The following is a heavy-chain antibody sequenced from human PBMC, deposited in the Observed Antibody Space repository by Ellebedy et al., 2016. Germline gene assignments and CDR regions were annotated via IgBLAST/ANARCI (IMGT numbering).Heavy chain of an antibody. CDR2: ISSNGGST. CDR3: AGTSNTCCDY. V-gene: IGHV3-64*04. D-gene: IGHD1-7*01. CDR1: GFTFSSYA. Sequence: GGSLRLSXSASGFTFSSYAMHWVRQAPGKGLEYVSAISSNGGSTYYADSVKGRFTISRDNAKNTLYLQMNNLRDEDTAVYYCAGTSNTCCDYWGQGTLVTVSS. J-gene: IGHJ4*02.